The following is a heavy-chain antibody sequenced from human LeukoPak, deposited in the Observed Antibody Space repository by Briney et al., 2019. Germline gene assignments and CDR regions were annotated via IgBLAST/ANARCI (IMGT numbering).Heavy chain of an antibody. CDR3: AKDLPRGGATDY. CDR2: IRYDGGNK. CDR1: GFTFSSYG. Sequence: PGGSLRLSCAASGFTFSSYGMHWVRQAPGKGLEWVAFIRYDGGNKYYADSVKGRFTISRDNSKNTLYLQMNSLRAEDTAVYYCAKDLPRGGATDYWGQGTLVTVSS. D-gene: IGHD3-16*01. J-gene: IGHJ4*02. V-gene: IGHV3-30*02.